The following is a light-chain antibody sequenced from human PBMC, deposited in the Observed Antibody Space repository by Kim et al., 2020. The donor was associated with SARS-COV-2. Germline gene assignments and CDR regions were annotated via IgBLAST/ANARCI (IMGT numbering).Light chain of an antibody. CDR2: DVT. J-gene: IGLJ3*02. V-gene: IGLV2-14*03. Sequence: GQSFTISCTGTTSDIGDYDYVSWYQQHPGEAPKLIIHDVTKRPSGVSNRFSGSKSGNTASLTISGLQAEDEADYYCSSYTSDSTWVFGGGTQLTVL. CDR3: SSYTSDSTWV. CDR1: TSDIGDYDY.